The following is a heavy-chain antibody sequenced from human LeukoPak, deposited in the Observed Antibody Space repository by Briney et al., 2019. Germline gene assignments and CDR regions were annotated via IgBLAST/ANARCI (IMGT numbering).Heavy chain of an antibody. CDR2: FDPEDGET. V-gene: IGHV1-24*01. CDR1: GYTLTELS. Sequence: ASVKVSCKVSGYTLTELSMHWVRQAPGKGLEWMGGFDPEDGETIYAQKFQGRVTMTRDTSTSTVYMELSSLRSEDTAVYYCARAPGSGSYYWGAWFDPWGQGTLVTVSS. D-gene: IGHD3-10*01. CDR3: ARAPGSGSYYWGAWFDP. J-gene: IGHJ5*02.